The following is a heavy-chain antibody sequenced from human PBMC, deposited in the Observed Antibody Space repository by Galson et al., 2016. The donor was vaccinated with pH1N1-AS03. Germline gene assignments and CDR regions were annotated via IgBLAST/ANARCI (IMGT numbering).Heavy chain of an antibody. J-gene: IGHJ3*01. CDR1: GFSFSNYW. V-gene: IGHV3-7*03. Sequence: SLRLSCAASGFSFSNYWMSWVRQAPGKGLEWVANIKPDGSEKYYVDSLKGRFTISRDNAQNSLYLQLNSLRAEDTAMYYCTRDPVTISPDEALDLWAQGTTVTVSS. CDR3: TRDPVTISPDEALDL. CDR2: IKPDGSEK. D-gene: IGHD4-17*01.